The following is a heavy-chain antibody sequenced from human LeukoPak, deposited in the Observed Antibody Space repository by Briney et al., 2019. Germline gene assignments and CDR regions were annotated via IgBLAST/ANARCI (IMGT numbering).Heavy chain of an antibody. J-gene: IGHJ3*02. V-gene: IGHV3-30-3*01. CDR2: ISYDGSNK. CDR3: ARGSGSYGRAFDI. Sequence: GGSLRLSCAASGFTFSSYAMHWVRQAPGKGLEWVAVISYDGSNKYYADSVKGRFTISRDNSKNTLYLQVNGLRAEDTAVYYCARGSGSYGRAFDIRGQGTMVTVSS. D-gene: IGHD1-26*01. CDR1: GFTFSSYA.